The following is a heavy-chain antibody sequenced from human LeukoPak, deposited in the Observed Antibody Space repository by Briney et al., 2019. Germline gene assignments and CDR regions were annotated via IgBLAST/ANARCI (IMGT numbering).Heavy chain of an antibody. CDR1: GYSFTSYW. D-gene: IGHD3-10*01. CDR3: ARGGYYYGSGSYWFDP. CDR2: IHPGDSDT. J-gene: IGHJ5*02. V-gene: IGHV5-51*01. Sequence: GESLKISCKGSGYSFTSYWIGWVRQMPGKGLEWMGIIHPGDSDTRYSPSFQGQVTISADKSISTAYLQWSSLKASDTAMYYCARGGYYYGSGSYWFDPWGQGTLVTVSS.